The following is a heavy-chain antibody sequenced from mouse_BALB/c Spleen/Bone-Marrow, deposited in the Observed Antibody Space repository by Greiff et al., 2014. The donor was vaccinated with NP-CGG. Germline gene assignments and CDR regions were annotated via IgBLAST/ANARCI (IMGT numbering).Heavy chain of an antibody. Sequence: VQLQQSGAELVRPGTSVKVSCKASGCAFTNYLIEWVKQRPGQGLEWIGVINPGSGGTNYNEKFKGKATLTADESSSTAYMQLSSLTSDDSAVYFCARDGDYDEGYAMDYWGQGTSVTVSS. V-gene: IGHV1-54*01. D-gene: IGHD2-4*01. CDR2: INPGSGGT. J-gene: IGHJ4*01. CDR3: ARDGDYDEGYAMDY. CDR1: GCAFTNYL.